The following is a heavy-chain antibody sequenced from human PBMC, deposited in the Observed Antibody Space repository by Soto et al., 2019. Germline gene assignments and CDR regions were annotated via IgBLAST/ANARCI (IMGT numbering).Heavy chain of an antibody. J-gene: IGHJ4*02. V-gene: IGHV1-2*02. D-gene: IGHD1-26*01. CDR1: GYAFTGHY. CDR2: IGPESGAT. CDR3: GRGRSGQIVVFY. Sequence: GASVKVSCKASGYAFTGHYIHWVRQAPEQGPEWMGEIGPESGATRYAQKFQGRVTMTRDTSITTLYMELKNLSPDDTAVYYCGRGRSGQIVVFYWGQRTPVTVSS.